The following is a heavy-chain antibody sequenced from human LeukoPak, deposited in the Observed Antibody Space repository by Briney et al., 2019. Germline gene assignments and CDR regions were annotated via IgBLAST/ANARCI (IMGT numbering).Heavy chain of an antibody. J-gene: IGHJ5*02. D-gene: IGHD1-26*01. CDR1: GFTFSSDP. CDR3: EKGGPREVGATNSWFDP. V-gene: IGHV3-23*01. Sequence: VGSLRLSCAASGFTFSSDPMSWVRQAPGKGLEWVSSISGRGVNTHYTDSVKCRVTTSRDNFKNTLYIERKTLRVEKTAVYFCEKGGPREVGATNSWFDPWGQGTLVTVSS. CDR2: ISGRGVNT.